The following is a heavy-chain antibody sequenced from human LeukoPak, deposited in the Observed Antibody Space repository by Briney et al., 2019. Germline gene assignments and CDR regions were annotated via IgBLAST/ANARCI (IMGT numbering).Heavy chain of an antibody. D-gene: IGHD6-19*01. V-gene: IGHV3-21*01. J-gene: IGHJ4*02. CDR1: GFTFSSYS. CDR3: ARPLPGVAGTSAY. Sequence: GGSLRLSCAASGFTFSSYSMNWVRQAPGKGLEWVSSISSSSSYIYYADSVKGRFTISRDNAKNSLYLQMNSLRVEDTAVYYCARPLPGVAGTSAYWGQGTLVTVSS. CDR2: ISSSSSYI.